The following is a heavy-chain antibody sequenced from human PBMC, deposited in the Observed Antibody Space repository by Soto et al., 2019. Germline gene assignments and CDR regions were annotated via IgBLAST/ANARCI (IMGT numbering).Heavy chain of an antibody. J-gene: IGHJ6*02. V-gene: IGHV3-9*01. CDR2: ISWNGGRT. D-gene: IGHD5-18*01. CDR1: GLTFDDHA. Sequence: EVQLVESGGGLVQPGRSLRLSCAASGLTFDDHAMHWVRQAPGKGLEWVSGISWNGGRTAYADSVKGRFTISRDNAKNTLYLQMNSLRAEDTAVYYCANSEYSRYKNIDVWGQGTTVTVSS. CDR3: ANSEYSRYKNIDV.